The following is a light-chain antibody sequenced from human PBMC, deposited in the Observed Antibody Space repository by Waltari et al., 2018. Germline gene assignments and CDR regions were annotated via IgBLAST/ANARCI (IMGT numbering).Light chain of an antibody. J-gene: IGKJ4*01. V-gene: IGKV3-11*01. CDR1: QSVNNK. CDR3: QHRSSWPLT. CDR2: DAS. Sequence: EIVLTQPPATLSLSPGDRATLSCRASQSVNNKLAWYQQKPGQAPRLLIYDASTRATGVPARFSGSGSGTDLTLSISSLEPEDFAVYYCQHRSSWPLTFGGGTKLEIK.